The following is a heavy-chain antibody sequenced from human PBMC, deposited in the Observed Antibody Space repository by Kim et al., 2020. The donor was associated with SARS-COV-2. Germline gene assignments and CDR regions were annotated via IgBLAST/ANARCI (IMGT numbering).Heavy chain of an antibody. D-gene: IGHD3-10*01. V-gene: IGHV3-23*01. J-gene: IGHJ3*02. CDR3: ATDYYGSGSLGGAFDI. Sequence: SVKGRFTISRDNSKNTLNLQMNSLRAEDTAVYYCATDYYGSGSLGGAFDIWGQGTMVTVSS.